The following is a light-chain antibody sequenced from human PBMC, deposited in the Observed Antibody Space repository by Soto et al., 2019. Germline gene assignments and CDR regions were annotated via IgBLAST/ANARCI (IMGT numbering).Light chain of an antibody. CDR2: GAS. CDR3: QQYGSSQIT. Sequence: EIVLTQSPGTLSLSPGGRATLSFRASQSVSISYLAWYQQKPGQAPRLLIYGASSRATGIPDRFSGSGSGTDFTLTISRLEPEDFAVYYCQQYGSSQITFGQGTRLEIK. CDR1: QSVSISY. J-gene: IGKJ5*01. V-gene: IGKV3-20*01.